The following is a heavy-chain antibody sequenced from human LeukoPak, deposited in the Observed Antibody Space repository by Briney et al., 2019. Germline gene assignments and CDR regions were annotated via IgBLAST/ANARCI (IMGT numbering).Heavy chain of an antibody. CDR3: ARGGRIVVVVAARRYNWFDP. J-gene: IGHJ5*02. CDR1: GGSFSGYY. Sequence: PSETLSLTCAVYGGSFSGYYWSWIRQPPGKGLEWIGEINHSGGTNYNPSLKSRLTISVDTSKNQFSLKLSSVTAADTAVYYCARGGRIVVVVAARRYNWFDPWGQGTLVTVSS. D-gene: IGHD2-15*01. V-gene: IGHV4-34*01. CDR2: INHSGGT.